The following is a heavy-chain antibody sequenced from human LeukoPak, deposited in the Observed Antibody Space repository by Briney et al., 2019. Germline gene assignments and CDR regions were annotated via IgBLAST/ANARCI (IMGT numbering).Heavy chain of an antibody. Sequence: GGSLRLSCAASGFTVRSNYMSWVRQAPGKGLEWVSVIYSGGSTYYADSVKGRFTIFRDNSKNTLFLQMNGLRAEDTAVYYCARGPGDYFDFWGQGTLVTVSS. V-gene: IGHV3-53*01. CDR1: GFTVRSNY. CDR3: ARGPGDYFDF. CDR2: IYSGGST. D-gene: IGHD1-14*01. J-gene: IGHJ4*02.